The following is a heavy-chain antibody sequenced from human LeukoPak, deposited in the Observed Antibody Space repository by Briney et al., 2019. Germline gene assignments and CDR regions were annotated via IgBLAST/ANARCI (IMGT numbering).Heavy chain of an antibody. J-gene: IGHJ4*02. CDR3: ARKGIAVAED. Sequence: GGSLGLSCAASGFIFSSYAMRWVRQAPGKGLEYVSAISSSGGSTYYAISVKGRFTIPRDNSKNTLYLQMGSLTAEDMAVYYCARKGIAVAEDWGQGTLVTVSS. D-gene: IGHD6-19*01. CDR2: ISSSGGST. V-gene: IGHV3-64*01. CDR1: GFIFSSYA.